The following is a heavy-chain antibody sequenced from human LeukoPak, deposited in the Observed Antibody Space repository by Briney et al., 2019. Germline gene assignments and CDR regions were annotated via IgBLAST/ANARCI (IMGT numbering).Heavy chain of an antibody. CDR1: GYTFTSYG. CDR2: ISAYNGNT. Sequence: ASVKVSCKASGYTFTSYGISWVRQAPGQGLEWMGWISAYNGNTNYAQKLQGRVTMTTDTSTSTAYMELRSLRSEDTAVYYCARGDVVVVPAAHDAFDIWGQGTMVTVSS. CDR3: ARGDVVVVPAAHDAFDI. V-gene: IGHV1-18*01. J-gene: IGHJ3*02. D-gene: IGHD2-2*01.